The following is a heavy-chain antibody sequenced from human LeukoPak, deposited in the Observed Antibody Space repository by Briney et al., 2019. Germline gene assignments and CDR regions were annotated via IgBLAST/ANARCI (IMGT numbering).Heavy chain of an antibody. V-gene: IGHV4-34*01. Sequence: SETLSLTCAVYGGSFSGHYWSWIRQPPGKGLEWIGEINHSGSTNYNPSLKSRVTISVDTSKNQFSLKLGSVTAADTAVYYCARAPTRYSSSWPRNWYFDLWGRGTLVTVSS. CDR3: ARAPTRYSSSWPRNWYFDL. D-gene: IGHD6-13*01. CDR2: INHSGST. CDR1: GGSFSGHY. J-gene: IGHJ2*01.